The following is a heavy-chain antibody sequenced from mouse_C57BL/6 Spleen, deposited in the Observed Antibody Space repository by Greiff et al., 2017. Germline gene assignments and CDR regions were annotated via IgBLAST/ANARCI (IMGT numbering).Heavy chain of an antibody. CDR1: GFTFSSYA. CDR2: ISSGGDYI. CDR3: TRDRGDPYFDY. Sequence: EVNLVESGEGLVKPGGSLKLSCAASGFTFSSYAMSWVRQTPEKRLEWVAYISSGGDYIYYADTVKGRFTISRDNARNTLYLQMSSLKSEDTAMYYCTRDRGDPYFDYWGQGTTLTVSS. D-gene: IGHD3-1*01. V-gene: IGHV5-9-1*02. J-gene: IGHJ2*01.